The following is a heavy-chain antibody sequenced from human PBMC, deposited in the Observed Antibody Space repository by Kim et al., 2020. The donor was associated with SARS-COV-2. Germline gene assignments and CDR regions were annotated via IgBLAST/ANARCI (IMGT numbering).Heavy chain of an antibody. V-gene: IGHV3-23*01. Sequence: GGSLRLSCAATGFSFGSYAMSGVRQAPGQGLEWVSYIRGGGAGTQYADSVKGRFTISRDNSKNTLYLHMNGLRVDDTATYYCAKSALGVQNDAFDVWGQGTMVTVSS. CDR2: IRGGGAGT. J-gene: IGHJ3*01. D-gene: IGHD3-16*01. CDR1: GFSFGSYA. CDR3: AKSALGVQNDAFDV.